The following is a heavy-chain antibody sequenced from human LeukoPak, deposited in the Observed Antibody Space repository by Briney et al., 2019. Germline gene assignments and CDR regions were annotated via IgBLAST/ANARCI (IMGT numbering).Heavy chain of an antibody. Sequence: GGSLRLSCAASGFTVSSSFMSWVRQTPGKGLEWVSVIYSGGNTYYADSVKGRFTISRDNSKNTLYLQMNSLRSEDTAVYYCARGSGWKLDYWGQGILVTVSS. J-gene: IGHJ4*02. CDR2: IYSGGNT. CDR1: GFTVSSSF. CDR3: ARGSGWKLDY. D-gene: IGHD6-19*01. V-gene: IGHV3-53*01.